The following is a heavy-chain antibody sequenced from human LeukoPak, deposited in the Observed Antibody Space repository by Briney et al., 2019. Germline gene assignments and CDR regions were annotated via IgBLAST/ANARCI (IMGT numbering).Heavy chain of an antibody. J-gene: IGHJ4*02. CDR3: VTYYFDSSGPKKNY. D-gene: IGHD3-22*01. Sequence: SETLSLTCTVYGGSFSGLYWSWIRQPPGKGLEWIGEINHSGSTNYNPSLKSRVTISVDTSKKQFSLKLSSVTAADTAVYYCVTYYFDSSGPKKNYWGQGTLVTVSS. CDR1: GGSFSGLY. V-gene: IGHV4-34*01. CDR2: INHSGST.